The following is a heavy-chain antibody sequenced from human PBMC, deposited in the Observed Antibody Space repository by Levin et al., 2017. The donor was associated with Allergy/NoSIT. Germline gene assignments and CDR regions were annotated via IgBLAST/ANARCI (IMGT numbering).Heavy chain of an antibody. CDR3: ARGGYCGGDSWLSFYGLEV. D-gene: IGHD2-21*02. J-gene: IGHJ6*02. CDR2: IDARGNT. V-gene: IGHV4-59*01. Sequence: PSETLSLTCTVTGDSLTHAYWTWIRQVPEKGLEWIGYIDARGNTKYSPSLKSRATISSDASRNQFSLRLMSVTSPDTAVYYCARGGYCGGDSWLSFYGLEVWGQGTAVTVSS. CDR1: GDSLTHAY.